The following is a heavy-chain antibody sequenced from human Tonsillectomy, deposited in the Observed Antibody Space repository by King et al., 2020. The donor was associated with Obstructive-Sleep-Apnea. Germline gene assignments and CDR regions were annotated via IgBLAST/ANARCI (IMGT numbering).Heavy chain of an antibody. V-gene: IGHV3-9*01. Sequence: DVQLVESGGGLVQSGRSLRLSCAASGFIFDDYVMHWVRQAPGKGLEWVSGISWNSGSIDYADSVKGRLTNSRDNAENSLYLQMNSLRAEDTAFYYCAKESAVPAALDYWGQGILVIVSS. J-gene: IGHJ4*02. D-gene: IGHD2-2*01. CDR1: GFIFDDYV. CDR3: AKESAVPAALDY. CDR2: ISWNSGSI.